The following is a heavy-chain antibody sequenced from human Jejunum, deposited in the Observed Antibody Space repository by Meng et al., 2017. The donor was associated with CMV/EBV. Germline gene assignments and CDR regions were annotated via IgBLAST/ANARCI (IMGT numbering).Heavy chain of an antibody. Sequence: QLQLQESGPGLVKPSETLSLTCLFSVGSISSSSYYWGWIRQPPGKGLEWIGSIYYSGSTYYNPSLKSRVTISVDTSKNQFSLKLSSVTAADTAVYYCARVVLAGNSITIFGKVITHFDYWGQGTLVTVSS. CDR3: ARVVLAGNSITIFGKVITHFDY. D-gene: IGHD3-3*01. CDR1: VGSISSSSYY. CDR2: IYYSGST. V-gene: IGHV4-39*07. J-gene: IGHJ4*02.